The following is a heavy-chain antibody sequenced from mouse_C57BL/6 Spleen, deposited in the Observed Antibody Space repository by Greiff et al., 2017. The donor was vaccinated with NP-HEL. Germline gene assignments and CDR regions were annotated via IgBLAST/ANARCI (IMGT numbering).Heavy chain of an antibody. CDR3: ARRGYDEGDWYFDV. D-gene: IGHD2-2*01. J-gene: IGHJ1*03. V-gene: IGHV1-18*01. CDR2: INPNNGGT. Sequence: EVQLQQSGPELVKPGASVKIPCKASGYTFTDYNMDWVKQSHGKSLEWIGDINPNNGGTIYNQKFKGKATLTVDKSSSTAYMELRSLTSEDTAVYYCARRGYDEGDWYFDVWGTGTTVTVSS. CDR1: GYTFTDYN.